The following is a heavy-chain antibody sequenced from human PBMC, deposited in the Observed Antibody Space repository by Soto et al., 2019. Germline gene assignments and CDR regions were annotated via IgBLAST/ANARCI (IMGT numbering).Heavy chain of an antibody. J-gene: IGHJ4*02. CDR2: ISSSGSTI. V-gene: IGHV3-11*01. CDR3: ARMQEGDFWSGYYADY. D-gene: IGHD3-3*01. CDR1: GFTFSDYY. Sequence: GGSLRLSCAASGFTFSDYYMSWIRQAPGKGLEWVSYISSSGSTIYYADSVKGRFTISRDNAKNSLYLQMNSLRAEDTAVYYCARMQEGDFWSGYYADYWGQGTLVTVSS.